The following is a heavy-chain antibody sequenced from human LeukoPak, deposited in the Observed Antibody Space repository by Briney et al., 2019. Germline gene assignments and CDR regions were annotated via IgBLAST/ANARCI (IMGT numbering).Heavy chain of an antibody. J-gene: IGHJ4*02. V-gene: IGHV4-39*01. D-gene: IGHD4-23*01. CDR2: VYYSGSS. CDR3: ARHYGGSVPRPLDY. CDR1: GGSISSSSFY. Sequence: SETLSLTCTVSGGSISSSSFYWGWIRLPPGKGLEWIASVYYSGSSYYNPSLESRVTISVDTSKNQFSLKLNSVTAADMAVYYCARHYGGSVPRPLDYWGQGTLVTVSS.